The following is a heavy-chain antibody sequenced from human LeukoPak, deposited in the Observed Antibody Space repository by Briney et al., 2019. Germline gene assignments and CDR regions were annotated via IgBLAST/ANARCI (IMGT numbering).Heavy chain of an antibody. J-gene: IGHJ4*02. Sequence: SETLSLTCTVSGGSISSYYWSWIRQPPGKGLEWIGYIYYSGSTNYNPSLKSRVTISVKTSKNQFSLKLSSVTAADTAVYYCAKGVIGVWFGEPYFDYWGQGTLVTVSS. D-gene: IGHD3-10*01. CDR1: GGSISSYY. CDR3: AKGVIGVWFGEPYFDY. CDR2: IYYSGST. V-gene: IGHV4-59*01.